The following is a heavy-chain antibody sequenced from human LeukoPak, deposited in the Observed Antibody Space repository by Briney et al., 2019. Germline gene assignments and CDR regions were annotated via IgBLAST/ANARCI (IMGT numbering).Heavy chain of an antibody. Sequence: SETLSLTCTVSGGSISSSSYYWGWIRQPPGKGLEWIGSIYYSGSTYYNQSPKSRVTISVDTSKNQFSLKLSSVTAAYTAVYYCARHMGRIAVSDNFDYWGQGTLVTVSS. CDR3: ARHMGRIAVSDNFDY. J-gene: IGHJ4*02. CDR1: GGSISSSSYY. CDR2: IYYSGST. D-gene: IGHD6-19*01. V-gene: IGHV4-39*01.